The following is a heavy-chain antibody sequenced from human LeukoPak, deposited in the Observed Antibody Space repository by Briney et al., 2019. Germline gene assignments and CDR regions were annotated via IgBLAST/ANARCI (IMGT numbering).Heavy chain of an antibody. Sequence: TGGSLRLSCAASGFTFSSYEMNWVRQAPGKGLEWVSCITSSGSTIYYADSVKGRFTISRDNAKNSLYLQMNSLRAEDTAVYYCARDLPTPFWGQGTLVTVSS. CDR1: GFTFSSYE. CDR3: ARDLPTPF. CDR2: ITSSGSTI. V-gene: IGHV3-48*03. J-gene: IGHJ4*02. D-gene: IGHD4-17*01.